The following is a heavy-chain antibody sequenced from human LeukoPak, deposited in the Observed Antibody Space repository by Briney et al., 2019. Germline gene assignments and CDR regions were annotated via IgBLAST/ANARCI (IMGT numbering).Heavy chain of an antibody. D-gene: IGHD3-9*01. CDR3: ARGKDDILIGWGPFDY. J-gene: IGHJ4*02. V-gene: IGHV4-59*01. CDR2: IYYSGST. Sequence: SETLSLTCTVSGGSISSYYWSWIRQPPGKGLEWIGYIYYSGSTNYNPSLKSRVTISVDTSKNQFSLKLSSVTAADTAVYYCARGKDDILIGWGPFDYWGQGTLVTVSS. CDR1: GGSISSYY.